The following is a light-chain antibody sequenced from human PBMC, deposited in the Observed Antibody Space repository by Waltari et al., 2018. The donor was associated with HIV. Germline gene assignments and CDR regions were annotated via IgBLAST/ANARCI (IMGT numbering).Light chain of an antibody. J-gene: IGKJ2*01. CDR3: LQSYNSPRT. Sequence: DIQMTQSPSSLSASVGDRVTITCRASQTINTYLNWYQQKPGKAPKLLIYDASSLQSGVPSRFSGSGSGTDFTLTITSLQPEDFATYYCLQSYNSPRTFGQGTKLEIK. CDR1: QTINTY. CDR2: DAS. V-gene: IGKV1-39*01.